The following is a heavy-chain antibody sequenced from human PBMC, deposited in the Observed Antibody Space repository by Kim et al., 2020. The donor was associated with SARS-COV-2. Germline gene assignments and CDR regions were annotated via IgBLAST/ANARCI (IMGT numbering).Heavy chain of an antibody. J-gene: IGHJ6*02. Sequence: SETLSLTCVVSGGSISTSNWWSWVRQSPEKGLEWIGDIYHSGTTNYNSALKSRVTISVDNSKNQFSLKLRSVTAAHTAVYYCTRTVAAVWGQYYYYGMDVWGQGTTVTVSS. CDR1: GGSISTSNW. CDR3: TRTVAAVWGQYYYYGMDV. CDR2: IYHSGTT. V-gene: IGHV4-4*02. D-gene: IGHD6-13*01.